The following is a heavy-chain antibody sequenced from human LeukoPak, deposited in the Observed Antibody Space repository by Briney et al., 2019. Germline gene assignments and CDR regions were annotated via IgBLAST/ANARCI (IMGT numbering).Heavy chain of an antibody. CDR2: IYHSGST. J-gene: IGHJ6*03. D-gene: IGHD6-13*01. CDR1: GYSISSGYY. V-gene: IGHV4-38-2*02. Sequence: SETLSLTCTVSGYSISSGYYWGWIRQPPGKGLEWIGNIYHSGSTYYNPSLKSRVTISVDTSKNQFSLKLSSVTAADTAVYYCASLAGGQQLVRGYYYYYMDVWGKGTTVTVSS. CDR3: ASLAGGQQLVRGYYYYYMDV.